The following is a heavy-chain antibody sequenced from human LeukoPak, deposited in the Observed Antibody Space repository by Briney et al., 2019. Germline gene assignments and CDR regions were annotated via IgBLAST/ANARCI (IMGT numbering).Heavy chain of an antibody. CDR3: AKDTGYSYGPRSLDY. CDR1: GFTFSSYA. Sequence: GGSLRLSCAASGFTFSSYAMHWVRQAPGKGLEWVAVISYDGSNKYYADSVKGRFTISRDNSKNTLYLQMNSLRAEDTAVYYCAKDTGYSYGPRSLDYWGQGTLVTVSS. J-gene: IGHJ4*02. D-gene: IGHD5-18*01. CDR2: ISYDGSNK. V-gene: IGHV3-30-3*01.